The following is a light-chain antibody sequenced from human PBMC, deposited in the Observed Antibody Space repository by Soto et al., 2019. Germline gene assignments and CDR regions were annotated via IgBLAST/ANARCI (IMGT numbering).Light chain of an antibody. CDR1: SSDVGTYDF. CDR2: YVS. V-gene: IGLV2-11*01. CDR3: CLYAVTFYV. Sequence: QSVLTQPRSVSGSPGQSVTISCTGTSSDVGTYDFVSWYQQHPGKAPRLMIFYVSERPSGVPDRFSGSKSGNTASLTISGLQAEDEADYYCCLYAVTFYVFGTGTKVTAL. J-gene: IGLJ1*01.